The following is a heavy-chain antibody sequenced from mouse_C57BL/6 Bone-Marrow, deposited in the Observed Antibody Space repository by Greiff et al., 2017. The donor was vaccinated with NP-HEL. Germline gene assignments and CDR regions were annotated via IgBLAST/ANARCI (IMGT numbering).Heavy chain of an antibody. V-gene: IGHV5-17*01. J-gene: IGHJ4*01. Sequence: EVKLVESGGGLVKPGGSLKLSCAASGFTFSDYGMHWVRQAPEKGLEWVAYISSGSSTIYYADTVKGRFTISRDNAKNTLFLQMTSLRSEDTAMYYCARRYKELYYYAMDYWGQGTSVTVSS. CDR3: ARRYKELYYYAMDY. CDR2: ISSGSSTI. CDR1: GFTFSDYG. D-gene: IGHD1-3*01.